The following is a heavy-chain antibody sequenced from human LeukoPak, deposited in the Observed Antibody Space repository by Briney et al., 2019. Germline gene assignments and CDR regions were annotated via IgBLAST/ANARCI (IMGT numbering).Heavy chain of an antibody. Sequence: SETLSLTCTVSGYSISSGYYWGWVRQPPGKGLEWIGSISHAGSTDYSPSLKSRVTISLDTSKNQFSLKLRPVTAADTAVYYCARILRGVIVTSFDYWGQGILVTVSS. J-gene: IGHJ4*02. CDR2: ISHAGST. D-gene: IGHD3-10*01. V-gene: IGHV4-38-2*02. CDR1: GYSISSGYY. CDR3: ARILRGVIVTSFDY.